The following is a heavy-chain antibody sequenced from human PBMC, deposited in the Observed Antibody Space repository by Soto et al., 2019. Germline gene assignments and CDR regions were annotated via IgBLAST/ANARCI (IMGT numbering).Heavy chain of an antibody. D-gene: IGHD3-22*01. CDR1: GGSISSGGYY. Sequence: QVQLQESGPGLVKPSQTLSLTCTVSGGSISSGGYYWSWIRQHPGKGLEWIGYIYYSGSTSYNPSLKSRVTISVDTSKHQFSLKLSSVTAADTAVYYCARDTYYYDSSGPPVDAFDIWGQGTMVTVSS. CDR2: IYYSGST. J-gene: IGHJ3*02. CDR3: ARDTYYYDSSGPPVDAFDI. V-gene: IGHV4-31*03.